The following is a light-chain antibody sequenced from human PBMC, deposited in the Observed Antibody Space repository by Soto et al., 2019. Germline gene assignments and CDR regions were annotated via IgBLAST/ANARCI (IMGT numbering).Light chain of an antibody. CDR3: LQDYIYPWP. V-gene: IGKV1-6*01. Sequence: AIQMTQSPSSLAASLGDRVTITCRASQGIRNGLGWYQQKPGKAPRLLIYAASSIQSGVTSKFSGSGSGTDVTHTIRSLQPEDCATYYCLQDYIYPWPCGQGTNVEI. J-gene: IGKJ1*01. CDR1: QGIRNG. CDR2: AAS.